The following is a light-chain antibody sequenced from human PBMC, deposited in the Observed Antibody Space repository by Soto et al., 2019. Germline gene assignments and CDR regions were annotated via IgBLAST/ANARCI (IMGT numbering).Light chain of an antibody. CDR1: SSNIGRDT. CDR3: AVWDGSLNGWV. Sequence: QAVVTQPPSASGTPGQRVTIPCSGSSSNIGRDTVNWYQQLPGTAPKLLIYSNNQRPSGVPDRFSGSKSGTSASLAISGLQSEDEADYYCAVWDGSLNGWVFGGGTKLTVL. J-gene: IGLJ3*02. V-gene: IGLV1-44*01. CDR2: SNN.